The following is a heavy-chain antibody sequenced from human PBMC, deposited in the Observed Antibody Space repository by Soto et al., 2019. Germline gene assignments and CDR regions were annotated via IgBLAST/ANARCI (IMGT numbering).Heavy chain of an antibody. V-gene: IGHV3-30*18. CDR1: GFTFSSYG. J-gene: IGHJ5*02. Sequence: PGGSLRLSCAASGFTFSSYGMHWVRQAPGKGLEWVAVISYDGSNKYYADSVKGRFTISRDNSKNTLYLQMNSLRAEDTAVYYCAKDLVVRDYVWGSYVDPWGQGTLVTVS. CDR3: AKDLVVRDYVWGSYVDP. CDR2: ISYDGSNK. D-gene: IGHD3-16*01.